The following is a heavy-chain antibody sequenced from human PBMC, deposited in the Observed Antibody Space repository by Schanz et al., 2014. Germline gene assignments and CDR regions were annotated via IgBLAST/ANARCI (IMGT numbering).Heavy chain of an antibody. CDR1: GFTFSDYY. J-gene: IGHJ6*02. CDR2: ISNSGYTI. D-gene: IGHD6-6*01. Sequence: QVQLVESGGGLVKPGGSLRLSCAASGFTFSDYYMNWIRQAPGKGLEWVSYISNSGYTIYYADSVKGRFTISRDNAKNSLYRQMNTLRAGDRAVYYCARPPPPYSSSPYYWYYGMDVWGQGTTVTVSS. V-gene: IGHV3-11*01. CDR3: ARPPPPYSSSPYYWYYGMDV.